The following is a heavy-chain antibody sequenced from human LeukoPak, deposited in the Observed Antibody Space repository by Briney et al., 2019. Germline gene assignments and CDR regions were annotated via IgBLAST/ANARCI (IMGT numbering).Heavy chain of an antibody. D-gene: IGHD3-22*01. CDR3: AKAMYYYDSSGLSWFDP. Sequence: GSLRLSCAASGFTFSSYAMSWVRQAPGKGLEWVSAISGSGGSTYYADSVKGRFTISRDNSKNTLYLQMNSLRAEDTAVYYCAKAMYYYDSSGLSWFDPWGQGTLVTVSS. J-gene: IGHJ5*02. CDR1: GFTFSSYA. V-gene: IGHV3-23*01. CDR2: ISGSGGST.